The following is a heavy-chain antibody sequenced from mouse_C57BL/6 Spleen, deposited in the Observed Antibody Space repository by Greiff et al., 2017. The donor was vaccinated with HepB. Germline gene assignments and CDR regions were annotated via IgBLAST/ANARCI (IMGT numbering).Heavy chain of an antibody. J-gene: IGHJ2*01. V-gene: IGHV1-55*01. CDR3: ARDGRRADY. CDR1: GYTFTSYW. D-gene: IGHD2-3*01. CDR2: IYPGSGST. Sequence: QVQLKQPGAELVKPGASVKMSYKASGYTFTSYWITWVKQRPGQGLEWIGDIYPGSGSTNYNEKFKSKATLTVDTSSSTAYMQLSSLTSEDSAVYYCARDGRRADYWGQGTTLTVSS.